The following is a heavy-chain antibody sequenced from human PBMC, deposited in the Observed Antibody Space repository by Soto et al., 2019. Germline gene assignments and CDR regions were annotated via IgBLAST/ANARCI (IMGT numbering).Heavy chain of an antibody. CDR2: MNPNSGNT. CDR1: GYTFTSYD. V-gene: IGHV1-8*01. J-gene: IGHJ4*02. Sequence: ASVKVSCKASGYTFTSYDINWVRQATGQGLEWMGWMNPNSGNTGYAQKFQGRVTMTRNTSISTAYMELSSLRSEDTAVYYCARGAPPYCGGDCYTSPGVWGQGTLVTSPQ. CDR3: ARGAPPYCGGDCYTSPGV. D-gene: IGHD2-21*01.